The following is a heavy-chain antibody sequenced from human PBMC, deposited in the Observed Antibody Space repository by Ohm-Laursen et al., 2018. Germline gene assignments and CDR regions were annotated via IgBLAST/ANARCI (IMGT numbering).Heavy chain of an antibody. Sequence: SLRLSCSASGFTFDDYALHWARHAPGKGLEWVSGISWDSGNTGYADSVKGRFTISRDNAGNSLYLQMNSLGAEDTALYYCAKAKGTTVTTAYFQHWGQGTLVTVSS. D-gene: IGHD4-17*01. J-gene: IGHJ1*01. CDR1: GFTFDDYA. CDR3: AKAKGTTVTTAYFQH. V-gene: IGHV3-9*01. CDR2: ISWDSGNT.